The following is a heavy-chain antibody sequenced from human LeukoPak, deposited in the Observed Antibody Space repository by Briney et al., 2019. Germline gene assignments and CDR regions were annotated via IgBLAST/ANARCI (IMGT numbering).Heavy chain of an antibody. V-gene: IGHV3-23*01. CDR1: GFTFSSYA. Sequence: GGSLRLSCAASGFTFSSYAMSWVRQAPGKGLEWVSTISGSADNTYYADSVKGRFTISRDNSKSTLYLQMNSLRAEDTAVYYCAKDSGHIGSYSDYWGQGTLVTVSS. J-gene: IGHJ4*02. CDR2: ISGSADNT. D-gene: IGHD1-26*01. CDR3: AKDSGHIGSYSDY.